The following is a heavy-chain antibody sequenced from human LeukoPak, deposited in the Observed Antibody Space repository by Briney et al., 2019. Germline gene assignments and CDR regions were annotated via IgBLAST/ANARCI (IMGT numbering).Heavy chain of an antibody. J-gene: IGHJ4*02. CDR2: INTDGSST. D-gene: IGHD2-8*01. Sequence: GGSLRLSCEASGFTFSSYWMHWVRQAPGKGLVWVSHINTDGSSTNYADPVRGRFTVSRDNAKNTLNLQMNSLSAEDTAVYYCARDNGGVDYWGQGTLVTVSS. CDR3: ARDNGGVDY. CDR1: GFTFSSYW. V-gene: IGHV3-74*01.